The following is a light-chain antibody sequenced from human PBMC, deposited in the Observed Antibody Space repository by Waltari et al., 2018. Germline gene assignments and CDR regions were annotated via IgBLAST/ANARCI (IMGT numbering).Light chain of an antibody. V-gene: IGKV3-20*01. Sequence: ELVLTQSPGTLSLSPGERATLSCMTSQSVSRTLAWYQQKPGQAPRLLSYAASSRATGIPYRFSGSGSGTDFSLTISRLEPEDFAVYYCQHYVTLPVTFGPGTKVEIK. CDR3: QHYVTLPVT. CDR1: QSVSRT. J-gene: IGKJ1*01. CDR2: AAS.